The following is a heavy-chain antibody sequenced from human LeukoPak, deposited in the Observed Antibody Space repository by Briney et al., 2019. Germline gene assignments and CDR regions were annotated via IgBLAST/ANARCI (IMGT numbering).Heavy chain of an antibody. V-gene: IGHV3-7*01. CDR2: IKQDGSQK. D-gene: IGHD3-22*01. J-gene: IGHJ4*02. CDR1: GFTFSSYW. CDR3: ARHYDSTAYSLDY. Sequence: PGGSLRLSCAASGFTFSSYWMTCVRQAPGKGLEWVANIKQDGSQKFYLDSVKGRFTISRDNAKESLFLQMSSLRAEDTAVYYCARHYDSTAYSLDYWGQGTLVTVSS.